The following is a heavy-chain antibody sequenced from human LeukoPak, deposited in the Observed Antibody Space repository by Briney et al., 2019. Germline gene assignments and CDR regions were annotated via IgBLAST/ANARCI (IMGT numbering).Heavy chain of an antibody. CDR3: ARGGDKNVM. V-gene: IGHV3-7*03. CDR2: IKEDGGQK. CDR1: GFTFSEYW. J-gene: IGHJ4*02. Sequence: GGSLSLSCVVSGFTFSEYWMTWVRQAPGKGLEWVANIKEDGGQKHYVDSVKGRFTIFRDNAKNTLYLQMDSLRAEDTAVYYCARGGDKNVMGGQGTLVTASS. D-gene: IGHD3-10*01.